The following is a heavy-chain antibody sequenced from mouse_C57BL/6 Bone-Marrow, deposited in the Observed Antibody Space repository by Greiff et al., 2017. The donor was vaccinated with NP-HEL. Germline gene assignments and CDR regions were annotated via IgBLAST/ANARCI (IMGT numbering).Heavy chain of an antibody. D-gene: IGHD1-1*01. CDR3: AREAYGSSPYWYFDV. CDR2: INYDGSST. CDR1: GFTFSDYY. Sequence: DVHLVESEGGLVQPGSSMKLSCTASGFTFSDYYMAWVRQVPEKGLEWVANINYDGSSTYYLDSLKSRFIISRDNAKNILYLQMSSLKSEDTATYYCAREAYGSSPYWYFDVWGTGTTVTVSS. J-gene: IGHJ1*03. V-gene: IGHV5-16*01.